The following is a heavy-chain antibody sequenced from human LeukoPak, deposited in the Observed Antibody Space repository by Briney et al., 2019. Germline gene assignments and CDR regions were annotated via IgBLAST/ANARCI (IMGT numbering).Heavy chain of an antibody. V-gene: IGHV3-30*04. CDR1: GFTFSSYA. CDR2: ISYDGSNK. Sequence: QPGGSLRLSCAASGFTFSSYALHWVRQAPGKGLEWVALISYDGSNKYYADSVKGRFTISRDNSKKTLYLQMNSLRAEDTAIYYCARDLLGLGWQRNQYSSSRYLGYWGQGTLVTVSS. D-gene: IGHD6-13*01. CDR3: ARDLLGLGWQRNQYSSSRYLGY. J-gene: IGHJ4*02.